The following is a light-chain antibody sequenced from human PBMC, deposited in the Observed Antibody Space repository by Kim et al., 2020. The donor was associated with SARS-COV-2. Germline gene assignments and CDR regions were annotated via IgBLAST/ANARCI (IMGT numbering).Light chain of an antibody. CDR1: SLRTYY. Sequence: SSELTQDPAVSVALGQTVRITCQGDSLRTYYASWYQQKPGQAPVLVIQAETNRPSGIPDRFSGSSSGDTASLTITGAQAEDEADYYCKSRDTYASHWVFG. J-gene: IGLJ3*02. CDR2: AET. V-gene: IGLV3-19*01. CDR3: KSRDTYASHWV.